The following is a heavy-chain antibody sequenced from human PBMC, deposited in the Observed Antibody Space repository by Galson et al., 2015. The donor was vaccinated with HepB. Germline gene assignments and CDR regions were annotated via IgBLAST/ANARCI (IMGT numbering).Heavy chain of an antibody. Sequence: SLRLSCAASGFTFSDYYMSWIRQAPGKGLEWVSYISSSGSTIYYADSVKGRFTISRDNAKNSLYLQMNSLRAEDMAVYYCAVWNHPDYYYYMDVWGKGTTVTVSS. CDR2: ISSSGSTI. D-gene: IGHD1-1*01. J-gene: IGHJ6*03. CDR1: GFTFSDYY. CDR3: AVWNHPDYYYYMDV. V-gene: IGHV3-11*01.